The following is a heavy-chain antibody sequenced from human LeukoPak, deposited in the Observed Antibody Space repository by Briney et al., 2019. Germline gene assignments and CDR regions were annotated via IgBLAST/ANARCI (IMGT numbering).Heavy chain of an antibody. D-gene: IGHD2-2*01. CDR3: AKPSYHGWFDP. CDR1: GFTFSSYE. CDR2: ISSSGSTI. V-gene: IGHV3-48*03. Sequence: PGGSLRLSCAASGFTFSSYEMNWVRQAPGKGLEWVSYISSSGSTIYYADSVKGRFTISRDNSKNTLYLQMNSLRAEDTAVYYCAKPSYHGWFDPWGQGTLVTVSS. J-gene: IGHJ5*02.